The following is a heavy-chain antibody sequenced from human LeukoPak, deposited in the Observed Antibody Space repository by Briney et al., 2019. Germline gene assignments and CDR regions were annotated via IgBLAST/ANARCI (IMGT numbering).Heavy chain of an antibody. CDR3: ARDYIAPYSSGWYPDY. V-gene: IGHV1-18*04. CDR1: GYSFTSYA. J-gene: IGHJ4*02. Sequence: ASVKVSCKASGYSFTSYAISWLRQAPGQGLEWMRWISRYNGDTKYAQKVQGRVTMTTDTSTSTAYMDLRNLRSEDTAVYYCARDYIAPYSSGWYPDYWGQGTLVTVSS. D-gene: IGHD6-19*01. CDR2: ISRYNGDT.